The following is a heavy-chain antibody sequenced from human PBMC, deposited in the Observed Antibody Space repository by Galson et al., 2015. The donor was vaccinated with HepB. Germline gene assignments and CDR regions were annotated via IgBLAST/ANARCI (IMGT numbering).Heavy chain of an antibody. CDR1: GYTFSDSY. D-gene: IGHD2-2*01. J-gene: IGHJ6*02. CDR3: ARGRALVEKVVGAVTFYYGMDA. CDR2: INPINGGA. Sequence: SVKVSCKASGYTFSDSYIHWVRQAPGQGLEWVGRINPINGGANYAQKFQGRVTMTRDTSTSTAYMELSRLRSDDTAVYFCARGRALVEKVVGAVTFYYGMDAWGQGTTVTVSS. V-gene: IGHV1-2*06.